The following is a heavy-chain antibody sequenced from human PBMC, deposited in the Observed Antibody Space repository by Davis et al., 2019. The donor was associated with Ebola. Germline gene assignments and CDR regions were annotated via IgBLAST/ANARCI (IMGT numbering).Heavy chain of an antibody. D-gene: IGHD3-3*01. Sequence: GGSLRLSFAASGFTFSSYAMSCVRQAPGKGLEWVSGISGSGGSTYYADSVKGRFTISRDNSKNTLYLQMNSLRAEDTAVYYCAKARGPILEWLYDYWGQGTLVTVSS. V-gene: IGHV3-23*01. J-gene: IGHJ4*02. CDR3: AKARGPILEWLYDY. CDR2: ISGSGGST. CDR1: GFTFSSYA.